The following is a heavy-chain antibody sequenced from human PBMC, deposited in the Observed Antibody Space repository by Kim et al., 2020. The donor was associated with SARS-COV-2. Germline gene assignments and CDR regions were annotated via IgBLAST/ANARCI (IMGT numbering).Heavy chain of an antibody. J-gene: IGHJ4*02. V-gene: IGHV4-39*07. Sequence: SETLSLTCTVSGGSISSSSYYWGWIRQPPGKGLEWIGSIYYSGSTYYNPSLKSRVTISVDTSKNQFSLKLSSVTAADTAVYYCARQLPIAAAPRWGDSYFDYWGQGTLVTVSS. D-gene: IGHD6-13*01. CDR3: ARQLPIAAAPRWGDSYFDY. CDR1: GGSISSSSYY. CDR2: IYYSGST.